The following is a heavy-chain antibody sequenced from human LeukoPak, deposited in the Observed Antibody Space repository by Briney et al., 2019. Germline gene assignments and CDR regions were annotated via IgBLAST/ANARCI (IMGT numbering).Heavy chain of an antibody. CDR2: IYSGGST. D-gene: IGHD1-7*01. CDR3: ARVVGTTNLEETYYFDY. V-gene: IGHV3-53*01. J-gene: IGHJ4*02. CDR1: GFTVSSNY. Sequence: PGGSLRLSCAASGFTVSSNYMSWVRQAPGKGLEWVSVIYSGGSTYYADSVKGRFTISRDNSKNTLYLQMNSLRAEDTAVYYCARVVGTTNLEETYYFDYWGQGTLVTVSS.